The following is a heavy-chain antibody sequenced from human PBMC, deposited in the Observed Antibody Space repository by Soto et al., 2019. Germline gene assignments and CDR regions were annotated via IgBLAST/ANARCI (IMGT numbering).Heavy chain of an antibody. CDR1: GATICTGGYS. CDR3: ARDLRGRRSGRFDP. J-gene: IGHJ5*02. CDR2: TYHSGNP. Sequence: PSETPSLTCGVSGATICTGGYSWAWIQQPPGKALEWIGHTYHSGNPYYNPSLKSRVIISVDTSKNQFSLNLSSVSAADTAMYNCARDLRGRRSGRFDPWGQGTLVTVSS. V-gene: IGHV4-30-2*01. D-gene: IGHD3-10*01.